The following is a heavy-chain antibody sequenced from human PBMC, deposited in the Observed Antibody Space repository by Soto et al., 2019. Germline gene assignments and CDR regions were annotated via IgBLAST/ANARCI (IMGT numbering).Heavy chain of an antibody. V-gene: IGHV4-39*01. CDR2: AYYSGST. J-gene: IGHJ5*02. CDR3: ATRQGGSYNWFDP. CDR1: GGSISSSRYS. D-gene: IGHD2-15*01. Sequence: QLQLQESGPGLVKPSETLSLACTVSGGSISSSRYSWGWIRQPLGKGVEWIGSAYYSGSTYYNPSLKSRVTMSVDTSKNQFSLKLSSVTAADTAVYYCATRQGGSYNWFDPWGQGTLVTVSS.